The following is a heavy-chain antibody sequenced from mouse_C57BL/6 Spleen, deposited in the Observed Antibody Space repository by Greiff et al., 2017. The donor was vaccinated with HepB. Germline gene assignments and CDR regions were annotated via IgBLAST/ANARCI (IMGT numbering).Heavy chain of an antibody. CDR3: ARWDYYGSDY. D-gene: IGHD1-1*01. CDR2: INPSTGGT. CDR1: GYSFTGYY. J-gene: IGHJ2*01. V-gene: IGHV1-42*01. Sequence: VQLKQSGPELVKPGASVKISCKASGYSFTGYYMNWVKQSPEKSLEWIGEINPSTGGTTYNQKFKAKATLTVDKSSSTAYMQLKSLTSEDSAVYYCARWDYYGSDYWGQGTTLTVSS.